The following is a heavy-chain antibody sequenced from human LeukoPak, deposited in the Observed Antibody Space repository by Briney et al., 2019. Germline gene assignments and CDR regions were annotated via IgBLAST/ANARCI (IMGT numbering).Heavy chain of an antibody. CDR3: ASGHYFGFDY. Sequence: GGSLRLSCAASGFTFSNYAMSWVRQAPGKGLEWVSATSGSGGSTYYADSVKGRFTISRDNSKNTLYLQMNSLRAEDTAVYYCASGHYFGFDYWGQGTLVTVS. V-gene: IGHV3-23*01. CDR1: GFTFSNYA. D-gene: IGHD3-10*01. CDR2: TSGSGGST. J-gene: IGHJ4*02.